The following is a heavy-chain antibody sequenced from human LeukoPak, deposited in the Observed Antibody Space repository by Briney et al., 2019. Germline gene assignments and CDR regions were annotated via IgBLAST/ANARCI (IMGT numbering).Heavy chain of an antibody. CDR1: GFTFSSYW. CDR3: ARGGSPPEALGDTFDI. CDR2: INSDGSDT. Sequence: GGSLRLSCAASGFTFSSYWMRWVRQAPGEGLVRVSRINSDGSDTKYADSVKGRFTISRENAKKTLSLQMNSLRVEDTAVYFCARGGSPPEALGDTFDIWGHGTMVTVSS. D-gene: IGHD1-26*01. J-gene: IGHJ3*02. V-gene: IGHV3-74*03.